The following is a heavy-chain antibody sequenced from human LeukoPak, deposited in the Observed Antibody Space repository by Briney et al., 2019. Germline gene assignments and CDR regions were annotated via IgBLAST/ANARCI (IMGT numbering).Heavy chain of an antibody. J-gene: IGHJ4*02. V-gene: IGHV4-59*01. Sequence: SETLSLTCTVSGGSISSYYWSWIRQPPGKGLEWIGYIYDSGSTNYNPSLKSRVTISVDTSKNQFSLKLSSVTAADTAVYYCARVRYSGSYYFIDYWGQGTLVTVSS. CDR1: GGSISSYY. D-gene: IGHD1-26*01. CDR2: IYDSGST. CDR3: ARVRYSGSYYFIDY.